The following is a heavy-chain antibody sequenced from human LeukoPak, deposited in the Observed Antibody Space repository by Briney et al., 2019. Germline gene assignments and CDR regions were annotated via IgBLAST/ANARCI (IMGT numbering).Heavy chain of an antibody. CDR1: GYTFSSYA. CDR3: AKEMITMVRGVKPFDY. D-gene: IGHD3-10*01. J-gene: IGHJ4*02. Sequence: GGSLRLSCAASGYTFSSYAMSWVRQAPGKGLEWVSAISGSGGRTYYADSVKGRFTISRDNSKNTLYLQMNSLRAEDTAVYYCAKEMITMVRGVKPFDYWGQGTLVTVSS. V-gene: IGHV3-23*01. CDR2: ISGSGGRT.